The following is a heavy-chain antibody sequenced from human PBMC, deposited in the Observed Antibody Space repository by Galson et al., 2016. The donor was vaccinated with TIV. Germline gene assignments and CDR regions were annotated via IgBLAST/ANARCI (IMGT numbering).Heavy chain of an antibody. CDR1: GFSVNDKY. D-gene: IGHD2-21*01. CDR2: IYGDDRT. V-gene: IGHV3-53*05. J-gene: IGHJ4*02. Sequence: SLRLSCAASGFSVNDKYINWVRQAPGKGLEWVSVIYGDDRTYYADSVKGRFTISRDDSRNTLYLQMNSLRTEDTAIYYCARDAVIGTPDYFDYWGQGTLVTVSS. CDR3: ARDAVIGTPDYFDY.